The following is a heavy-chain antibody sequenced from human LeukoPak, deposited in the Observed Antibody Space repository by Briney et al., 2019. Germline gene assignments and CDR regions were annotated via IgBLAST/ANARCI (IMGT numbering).Heavy chain of an antibody. CDR1: GYTFTDCY. V-gene: IGHV1-2*02. Sequence: GASVKVSCKASGYTFTDCYIHWVRQAPAQGLAWVGWINPNSGGTYYAQKFQGRVTMTRDTSISTAYMELSRLRSDDTAVYYCARGDVGTMIVVAIPFDYWGQGTLVAVSS. J-gene: IGHJ4*02. D-gene: IGHD3-22*01. CDR2: INPNSGGT. CDR3: ARGDVGTMIVVAIPFDY.